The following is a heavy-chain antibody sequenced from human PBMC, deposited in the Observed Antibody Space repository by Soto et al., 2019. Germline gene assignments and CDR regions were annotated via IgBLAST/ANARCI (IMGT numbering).Heavy chain of an antibody. J-gene: IGHJ5*02. CDR2: INHSGST. CDR3: ARGRVIIVVVPAATEDWFDP. D-gene: IGHD2-2*01. CDR1: GGSFSGYY. V-gene: IGHV4-34*01. Sequence: LSLTCAVYGGSFSGYYWSWIRQPPGKGLEWIGEINHSGSTNYNPSLKSRVTISVDTSKNQFSLKLSSVTAADTAVYYCARGRVIIVVVPAATEDWFDPWGQGTLVTVSS.